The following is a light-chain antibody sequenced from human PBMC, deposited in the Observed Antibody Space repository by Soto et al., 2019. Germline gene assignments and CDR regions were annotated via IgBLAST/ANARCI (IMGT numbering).Light chain of an antibody. CDR2: GAS. CDR1: RIISNW. V-gene: IGKV1-5*03. J-gene: IGKJ2*01. CDR3: QQYNTYS. Sequence: DIQMTQSPPTLSASVGDRVTITCRARRIISNWLAWYQQKPGKAPKLPIYGASTLERGVPSRFIGSRSATEFTLTISSLQPDEFATYYCQQYNTYSFGQGTHLEIK.